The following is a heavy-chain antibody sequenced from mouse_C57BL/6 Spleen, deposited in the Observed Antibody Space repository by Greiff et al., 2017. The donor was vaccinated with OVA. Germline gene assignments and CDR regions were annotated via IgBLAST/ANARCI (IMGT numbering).Heavy chain of an antibody. D-gene: IGHD2-4*01. V-gene: IGHV1-55*01. CDR3: ARNYYDYDVGDY. CDR2: IYPGSGST. Sequence: VQLQQPGAELVKPGASVKMSCKASGYTFTSYWITWVKQRPGQGLEWIGDIYPGSGSTNYNEKFKSKATLTVDTSSSTAYMQLSSLTSEDSAVYYCARNYYDYDVGDYWGQGTTLTVAS. CDR1: GYTFTSYW. J-gene: IGHJ2*01.